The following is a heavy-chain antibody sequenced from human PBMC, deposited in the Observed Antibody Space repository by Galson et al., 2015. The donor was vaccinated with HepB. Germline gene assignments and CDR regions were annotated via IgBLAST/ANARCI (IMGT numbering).Heavy chain of an antibody. V-gene: IGHV3-30*03. J-gene: IGHJ4*02. CDR3: ARDRDTAMDRSTGYFDY. CDR1: GFTFSHSG. CDR2: ISYDGSNK. D-gene: IGHD5-18*01. Sequence: SLRLSCAASGFTFSHSGMHWVRQAPGKGLEWVAVISYDGSNKHYADSVKGRFTIFRDKSKSTLYLQMNSLRIEDTSVYYCARDRDTAMDRSTGYFDYWGQGTLVTVSS.